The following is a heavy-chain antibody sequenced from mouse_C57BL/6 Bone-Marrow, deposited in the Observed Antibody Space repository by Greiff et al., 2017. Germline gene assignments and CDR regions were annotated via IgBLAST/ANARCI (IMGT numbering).Heavy chain of an antibody. CDR1: GYTFTSYW. CDR3: AIEVVYCYDMDY. CDR2: IYPGSGST. D-gene: IGHD1-1*02. J-gene: IGHJ4*01. V-gene: IGHV1-55*01. Sequence: QVQLQQPGAELVKPGASVKMSCKASGYTFTSYWITWVKQRPGQGLEWIGDIYPGSGSTNYNEKFKSKATLTVDTSSSTAYMQLSSLTSEDSAVFYCAIEVVYCYDMDYWGQGTAVTVSA.